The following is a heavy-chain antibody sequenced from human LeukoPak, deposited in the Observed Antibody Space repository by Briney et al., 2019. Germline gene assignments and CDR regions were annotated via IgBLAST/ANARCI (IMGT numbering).Heavy chain of an antibody. J-gene: IGHJ4*02. D-gene: IGHD2-2*01. CDR3: AKTTRGTGCISTTCSFFDY. CDR1: GGSVTSDSNY. Sequence: SETLSLTCSVSGGSVTSDSNYWSWLRQPPGKGLEWIGYIGYSGSTDYNPSLKSRVTMSLGTSKNEVSLKLDSVTAADTDVYYCAKTTRGTGCISTTCSFFDYWGQGTLVTVSS. CDR2: IGYSGST. V-gene: IGHV4-61*01.